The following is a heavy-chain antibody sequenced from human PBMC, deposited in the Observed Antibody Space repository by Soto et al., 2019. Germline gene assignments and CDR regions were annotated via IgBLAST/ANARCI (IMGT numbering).Heavy chain of an antibody. CDR2: INSGSTSV. V-gene: IGHV3-21*02. D-gene: IGHD2-15*01. Sequence: DVQLVESGGGLVKPGGSLRLSCEVSGFSFSISAMNWVRQAPGKGLEWVSSINSGSTSVRYADSVKGRFTISRDNANNSLSLHMNSRRVEDTAVYYCARGGGSLNYWGQGTLVNVSS. J-gene: IGHJ4*02. CDR1: GFSFSISA. CDR3: ARGGGSLNY.